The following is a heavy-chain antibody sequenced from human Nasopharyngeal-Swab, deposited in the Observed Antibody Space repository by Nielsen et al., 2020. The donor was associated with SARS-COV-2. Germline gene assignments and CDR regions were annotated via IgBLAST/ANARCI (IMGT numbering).Heavy chain of an antibody. CDR1: GYTFSSYG. Sequence: SVQVSCQASGYTFSSYGISWVRQVAGKGLEWMGWISAYNGNTNYAQKLQGRVTMTTDTSTSTAYMELRSLRSDDTAVYYCARDPLPYSSSSMDPWFDPWGQGTLVTVSS. CDR2: ISAYNGNT. CDR3: ARDPLPYSSSSMDPWFDP. D-gene: IGHD6-6*01. V-gene: IGHV1-18*01. J-gene: IGHJ5*02.